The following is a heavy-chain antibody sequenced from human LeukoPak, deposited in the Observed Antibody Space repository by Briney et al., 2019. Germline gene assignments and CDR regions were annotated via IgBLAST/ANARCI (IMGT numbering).Heavy chain of an antibody. CDR3: ARGRSSYGFWWFDP. V-gene: IGHV4-59*11. Sequence: PSETLSLTCTVSGGSISSHYWSWIRQPPGKGLEWIGYIYYSGSTNYNPSLKSRVTISVDTSKNQFSLKLSSVTAADTAVYYCARGRSSYGFWWFDPWGQGTLVTVSS. CDR2: IYYSGST. D-gene: IGHD5-18*01. CDR1: GGSISSHY. J-gene: IGHJ5*02.